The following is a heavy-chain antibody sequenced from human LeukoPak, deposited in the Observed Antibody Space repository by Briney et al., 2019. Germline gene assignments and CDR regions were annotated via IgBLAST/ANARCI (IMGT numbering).Heavy chain of an antibody. D-gene: IGHD2-15*01. CDR1: GGSFSGYY. CDR3: ARGYCSGGSCYSYYYYNYMDV. V-gene: IGHV4-34*01. J-gene: IGHJ6*03. Sequence: SETLSLTCAVYGGSFSGYYWSWIRQPPGKGLEWIGAINHSGSTNYNPSLKSRVTISVDTSKNQFSLKLSSVTAADTAVYYCARGYCSGGSCYSYYYYNYMDVWGKGTTVTVSS. CDR2: INHSGST.